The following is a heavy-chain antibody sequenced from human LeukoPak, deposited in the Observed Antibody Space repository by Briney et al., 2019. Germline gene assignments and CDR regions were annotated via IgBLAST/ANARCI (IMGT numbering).Heavy chain of an antibody. V-gene: IGHV3-15*01. D-gene: IGHD3-22*01. CDR1: GFTFSNAW. J-gene: IGHJ4*02. Sequence: GGSLRLSCAASGFTFSNAWMSWVRQAPGKGLEWVGRIKSKTDGGTTDYAAPVKGRFTISRDDSENTLYLQMNSLRAEDTAVYYCVKGGYYYDNSGYDYWGQGTLVTVSS. CDR2: IKSKTDGGTT. CDR3: VKGGYYYDNSGYDY.